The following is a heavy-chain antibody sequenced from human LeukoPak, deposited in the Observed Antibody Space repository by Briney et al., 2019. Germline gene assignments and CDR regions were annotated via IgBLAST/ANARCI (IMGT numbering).Heavy chain of an antibody. CDR3: ARSNSYYCYMDV. Sequence: PGRSLRLSCAASGFTFSSYAMHWVRQAPGKGLEWVAVISYDGSNKYYADSVKGRFTISRDNSKNTLYLQMNSLRAEDTAVYYCARSNSYYCYMDVWGKGTTVTVSS. J-gene: IGHJ6*03. CDR1: GFTFSSYA. D-gene: IGHD5-24*01. CDR2: ISYDGSNK. V-gene: IGHV3-30*04.